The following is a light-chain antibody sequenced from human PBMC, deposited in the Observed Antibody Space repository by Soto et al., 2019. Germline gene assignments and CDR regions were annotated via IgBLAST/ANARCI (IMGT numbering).Light chain of an antibody. CDR2: AAP. J-gene: IGKJ1*01. CDR3: QQSYSTPWT. Sequence: DIQMTQSPSSLSASVGDRVTITCRASQSISSYLNWYQQKPGKAPKLLIYAAPSLQSGVPSRFSGSGSGTDFTLTISSLQPADFATYYCQQSYSTPWTFGQGTKVEIK. CDR1: QSISSY. V-gene: IGKV1-39*01.